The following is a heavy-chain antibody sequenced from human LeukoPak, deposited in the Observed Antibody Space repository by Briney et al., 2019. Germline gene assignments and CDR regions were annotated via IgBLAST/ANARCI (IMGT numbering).Heavy chain of an antibody. CDR2: IYYSGST. V-gene: IGHV4-39*01. Sequence: SETLPLTCTVSGGSISSSSYYWGWIRQPPGKGLEWIGSIYYSGSTYYNPSLKSRVTISVDTSKNQFSLKLSSVTAADTAVYYCARRGLLEWSTPWFDPWGQGTLVTVSS. J-gene: IGHJ5*02. CDR1: GGSISSSSYY. CDR3: ARRGLLEWSTPWFDP. D-gene: IGHD3-3*01.